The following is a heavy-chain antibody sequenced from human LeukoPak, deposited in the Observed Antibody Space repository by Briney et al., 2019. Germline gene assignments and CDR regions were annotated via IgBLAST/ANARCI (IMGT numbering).Heavy chain of an antibody. CDR2: ISHSGSSI. V-gene: IGHV3-23*01. CDR1: GFTFSNYL. J-gene: IGHJ4*02. Sequence: GGSLRLSCVASGFTFSNYLMNSVRQAPGKGLEWVSGISHSGSSIYYADSVKGRFTIPRDNSKNTLYLQMDSLRVDDTAAYFFAMALDYWGQGTLVSVSS. D-gene: IGHD2-8*01. CDR3: AMALDY.